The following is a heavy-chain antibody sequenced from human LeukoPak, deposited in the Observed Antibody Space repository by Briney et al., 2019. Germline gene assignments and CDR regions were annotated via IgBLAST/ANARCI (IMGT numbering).Heavy chain of an antibody. Sequence: GGSLRLSCAASGFTFSDYYMSWIRHAPGKGLEWVSGISWNSGSIGYADSVKGRFTISRDNAKNSLYLQMNSLRAEDTALYYCAKDIERGYGPIDAFDIWGQGTMVTVSS. CDR2: ISWNSGSI. V-gene: IGHV3-9*01. CDR3: AKDIERGYGPIDAFDI. D-gene: IGHD5-18*01. CDR1: GFTFSDYY. J-gene: IGHJ3*02.